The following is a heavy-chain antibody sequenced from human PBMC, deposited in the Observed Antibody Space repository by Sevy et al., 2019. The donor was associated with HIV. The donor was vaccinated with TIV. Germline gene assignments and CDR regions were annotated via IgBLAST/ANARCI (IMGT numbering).Heavy chain of an antibody. D-gene: IGHD3-3*01. CDR1: GYTFTSYD. CDR3: ARGCYDFWSGYYTLLHDHDYYGMDV. J-gene: IGHJ6*02. Sequence: ASVKVSCKASGYTFTSYDINWVRQATGQGLEWMGWMNPNSGNTGYAQKFQGRVTMTRNTSISTAYMELSSLRSEDTAVYYCARGCYDFWSGYYTLLHDHDYYGMDVWGQGTTVTVSS. V-gene: IGHV1-8*01. CDR2: MNPNSGNT.